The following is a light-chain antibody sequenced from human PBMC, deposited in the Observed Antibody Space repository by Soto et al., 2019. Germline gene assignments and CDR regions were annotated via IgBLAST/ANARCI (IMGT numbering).Light chain of an antibody. J-gene: IGLJ3*02. CDR1: SSDVGGYNY. CDR2: EVS. CDR3: SSYTSSSTWV. Sequence: QSALTQPASVSGSPGQSITISCTGTSSDVGGYNYVSWYQQHPGKAPKLMISEVSNRPSGVSNRFSGSKSGSTASLTISGLQAEDEADYYCSSYTSSSTWVFGGGTQLTVL. V-gene: IGLV2-14*01.